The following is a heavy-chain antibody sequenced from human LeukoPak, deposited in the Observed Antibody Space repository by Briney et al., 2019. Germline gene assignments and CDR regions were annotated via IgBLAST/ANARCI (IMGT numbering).Heavy chain of an antibody. V-gene: IGHV1-69*01. CDR3: ARDNSLSNPKIYYFDY. J-gene: IGHJ4*02. D-gene: IGHD2-21*01. Sequence: PGGSLRLSCAASGFTFSSYAISWVRQAPGQGLEWMGGIIPIFGTANYAQKFQGRVTITADESTSTAYIELSSLRSEDTAVYYCARDNSLSNPKIYYFDYWGQGTLVTVSS. CDR2: IIPIFGTA. CDR1: GFTFSSYA.